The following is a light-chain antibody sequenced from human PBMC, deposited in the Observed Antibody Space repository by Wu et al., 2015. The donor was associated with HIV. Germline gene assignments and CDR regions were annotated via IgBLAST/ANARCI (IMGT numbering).Light chain of an antibody. J-gene: IGKJ1*01. CDR3: QQSYSHPWT. V-gene: IGKV1-39*01. CDR2: AAS. CDR1: QSISTY. Sequence: DIQMTQSPSSLSASVGDRVTITCRASQSISTYLNWYLQKHGKAPKLLIYAASTLQGGVPSRFSASGSGTDFTLTISSLQPDDFATYYCQQSYSHPWTFGQGTKVEIK.